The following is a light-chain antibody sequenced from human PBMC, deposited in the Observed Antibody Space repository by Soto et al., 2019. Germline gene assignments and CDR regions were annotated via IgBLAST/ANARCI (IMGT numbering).Light chain of an antibody. Sequence: DIQLTQSPSFLSASVGDRVTITCRASQGISSYLAWYQQKPRKAPKLLIYAASNLQTGVPSRFSGSGSGTEFTLTISSLQPEDFATYYCQQLNSYPLTFGGGTKVEIK. V-gene: IGKV1-9*01. CDR1: QGISSY. CDR3: QQLNSYPLT. J-gene: IGKJ4*01. CDR2: AAS.